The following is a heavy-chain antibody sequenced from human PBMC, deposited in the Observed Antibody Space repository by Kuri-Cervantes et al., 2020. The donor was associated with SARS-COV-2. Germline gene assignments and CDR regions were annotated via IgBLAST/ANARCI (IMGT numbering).Heavy chain of an antibody. Sequence: GESLKISCVASGFNFSTTDMHWVRQAPGKGLERVTFISYDGKNKKCMASGKGRFTISRDNSQNTLHLQMKSLRDEDTAIYYCAKDRAGVHDFWGQGTLVTVSS. CDR3: AKDRAGVHDF. J-gene: IGHJ4*02. V-gene: IGHV3-30*18. CDR2: ISYDGKNK. D-gene: IGHD2-21*01. CDR1: GFNFSTTD.